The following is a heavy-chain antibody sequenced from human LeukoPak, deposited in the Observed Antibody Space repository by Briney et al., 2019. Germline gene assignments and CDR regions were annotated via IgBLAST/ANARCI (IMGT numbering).Heavy chain of an antibody. J-gene: IGHJ4*02. D-gene: IGHD2-15*01. CDR1: GDSISSSSYY. CDR3: ARDPRGSGEFFDY. CDR2: IFYSGST. V-gene: IGHV4-39*07. Sequence: SETLSLTCTVSGDSISSSSYYWGWIRQPPGKGLEWIGTIFYSGSTYYNPSLKSRVTISVDKSKNQFSLKLSSVTAADTAVYYCARDPRGSGEFFDYWGQGTLVTVSS.